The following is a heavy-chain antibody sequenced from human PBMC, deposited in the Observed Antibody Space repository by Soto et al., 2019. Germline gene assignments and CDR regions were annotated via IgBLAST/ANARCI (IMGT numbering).Heavy chain of an antibody. J-gene: IGHJ4*02. CDR1: GGTFSNYV. V-gene: IGHV1-69*06. Sequence: ASVKVSCKASGGTFSNYVVNCVRQAPGQGLEWMGRIIPISGAANYAQKFQGRVTITADKSTSTSYMELSSLRSEDTAVYYCARDMNRTVVPYFDFWGQGTLVTVPQ. CDR2: IIPISGAA. D-gene: IGHD2-21*01. CDR3: ARDMNRTVVPYFDF.